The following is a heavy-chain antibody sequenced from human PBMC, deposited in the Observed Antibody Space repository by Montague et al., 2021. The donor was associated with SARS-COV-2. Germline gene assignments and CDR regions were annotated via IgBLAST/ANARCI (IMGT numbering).Heavy chain of an antibody. CDR2: VSDSGST. V-gene: IGHV4-59*01. Sequence: SETLSLTCTVSGGSISTYYWNWIRQPPGKGLEWIGYVSDSGSTNYNPRLKSRIAISVATSKSQFSLKLTAVTAADTAVYYCARGRGWQVFDYWGQGNLVTVSS. D-gene: IGHD6-19*01. CDR1: GGSISTYY. CDR3: ARGRGWQVFDY. J-gene: IGHJ4*02.